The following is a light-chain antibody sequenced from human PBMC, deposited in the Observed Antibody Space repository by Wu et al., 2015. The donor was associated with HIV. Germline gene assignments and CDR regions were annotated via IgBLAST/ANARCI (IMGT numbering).Light chain of an antibody. CDR2: GAV. Sequence: EVVMTQSPVTLSVSPGERVTLACRASQSVGGDVAWYRQKPGQAPRLLIYGAVTRPTGISARFSGSGSGTEFTLTFTSMESEDSGVYYCQQYNNWPLTFGGGTKVEIK. CDR1: QSVGGD. J-gene: IGKJ4*01. V-gene: IGKV3-15*01. CDR3: QQYNNWPLT.